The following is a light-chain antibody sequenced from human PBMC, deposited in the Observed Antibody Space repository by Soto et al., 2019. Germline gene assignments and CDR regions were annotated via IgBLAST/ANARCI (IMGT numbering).Light chain of an antibody. J-gene: IGKJ1*01. CDR1: QSVSSN. V-gene: IGKV3-15*01. Sequence: EIVMTQSPATLSMSPGERATLSCTASQSVSSNLAWYQQKPGQAPRLLLYGASTRATGIPDRISGSGSGTEFTLTISSLQSEDFAVYYCQQYNNWPPWTFGQGTKVEIK. CDR2: GAS. CDR3: QQYNNWPPWT.